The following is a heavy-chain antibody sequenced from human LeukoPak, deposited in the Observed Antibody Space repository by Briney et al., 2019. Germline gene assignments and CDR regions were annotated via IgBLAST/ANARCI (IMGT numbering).Heavy chain of an antibody. CDR1: GGTFSSYA. CDR2: IIPIFGTA. CDR3: ARERGTLTYYYDSSGYRPFDY. Sequence: GSSVKVSCKASGGTFSSYAISWVRQAPGQGLEWMGGIIPIFGTANYAQKFQGRVTITTDESTSTAYMELSSLRSDDTAVYYCARERGTLTYYYDSSGYRPFDYWGQGTLVTVSS. V-gene: IGHV1-69*05. J-gene: IGHJ4*02. D-gene: IGHD3-22*01.